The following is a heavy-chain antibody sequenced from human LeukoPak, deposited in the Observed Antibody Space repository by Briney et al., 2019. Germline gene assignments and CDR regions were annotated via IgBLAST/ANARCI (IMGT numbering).Heavy chain of an antibody. CDR2: IYYSGST. V-gene: IGHV4-30-4*01. D-gene: IGHD5-18*01. CDR1: GGSISSGDYY. J-gene: IGHJ3*02. CDR3: ARVNTENDAFDI. Sequence: SETLSLTCTVSGGSISSGDYYWSWIRQPPGKGLEWIGYIYYSGSTYYNPSLKSRVTISVDTSKNQFSLKLSSVTAADTAVYYCARVNTENDAFDIWGQGTMATVSS.